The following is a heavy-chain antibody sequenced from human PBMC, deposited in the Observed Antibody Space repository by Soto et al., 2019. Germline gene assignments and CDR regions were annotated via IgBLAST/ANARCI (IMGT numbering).Heavy chain of an antibody. D-gene: IGHD2-8*01. CDR3: ARCMPIKAGTNGEFFDY. CDR2: MYYSVST. CDR1: GCTFSSYS. V-gene: IGHV4-59*01. J-gene: IGHJ4*02. Sequence: PAETLTLTCAASGCTFSSYSWHWVRQRPGKGLEWVGCMYYSVSTRYNASLKIRVTMSVDSSHSQLSLKLISVTAADTAVYYCARCMPIKAGTNGEFFDYWGQGIVVTVSS.